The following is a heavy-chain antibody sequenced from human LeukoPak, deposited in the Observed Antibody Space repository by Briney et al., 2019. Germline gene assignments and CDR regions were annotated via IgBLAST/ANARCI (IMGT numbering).Heavy chain of an antibody. Sequence: PSETLSLTCTVSGGSISSYYWSWIRQPPGKGLEWIGYIYYSGSTNYNPSLKSRVTISVDTSKNQFSLKLSSVTAADTAVYYCARDSYSSGYTLDYWGQGTLVTVSS. V-gene: IGHV4-59*12. CDR1: GGSISSYY. CDR3: ARDSYSSGYTLDY. J-gene: IGHJ4*02. D-gene: IGHD3-22*01. CDR2: IYYSGST.